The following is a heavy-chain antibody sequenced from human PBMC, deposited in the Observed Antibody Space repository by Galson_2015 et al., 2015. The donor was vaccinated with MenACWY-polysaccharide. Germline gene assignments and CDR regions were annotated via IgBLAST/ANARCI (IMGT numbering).Heavy chain of an antibody. Sequence: SLRLSCAASGFSFSTYWMHWVRHAPGKGLVWVSRINADGSATDYADSVRGRFTISRDNAKHTLYLEMNSLRAEDTAVYYCTKAGAKYCRGSGCYFNWFDPWGQGTLVTVSS. J-gene: IGHJ5*02. CDR3: TKAGAKYCRGSGCYFNWFDP. D-gene: IGHD2-15*01. V-gene: IGHV3-74*01. CDR1: GFSFSTYW. CDR2: INADGSAT.